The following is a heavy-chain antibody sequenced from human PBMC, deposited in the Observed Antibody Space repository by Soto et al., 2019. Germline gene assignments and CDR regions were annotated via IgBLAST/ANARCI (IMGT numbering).Heavy chain of an antibody. J-gene: IGHJ4*02. D-gene: IGHD6-13*01. CDR2: FNAGDGDT. Sequence: QVQLVQSGAEVKKPGASVRVSCKATGYTITCCAMHWVRQAPGQRPEWMGWFNAGDGDTKYSQNFQGRFTIIRDTSASTVYMELSSLRPEDTAVYYCARDGEDKAAAAMVYWCQGPLVTVSS. V-gene: IGHV1-3*01. CDR3: ARDGEDKAAAAMVY. CDR1: GYTITCCA.